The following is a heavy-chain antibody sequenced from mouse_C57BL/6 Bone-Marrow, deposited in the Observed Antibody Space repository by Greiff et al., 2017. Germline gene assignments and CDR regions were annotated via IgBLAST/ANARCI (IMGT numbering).Heavy chain of an antibody. CDR2: IDPENGDT. CDR3: TKGLYGNYGYWYFDV. CDR1: GFNIKDDY. V-gene: IGHV14-4*01. D-gene: IGHD2-1*01. J-gene: IGHJ1*03. Sequence: VQLQQSGAELVRPGASVKLSCTASGFNIKDDYMHWVKQRPEQGLEWIGWIDPENGDTEYASKFQGKATITADTSSNTAYLQLSSLTSEDTAVYYCTKGLYGNYGYWYFDVWGTGTTVTVSS.